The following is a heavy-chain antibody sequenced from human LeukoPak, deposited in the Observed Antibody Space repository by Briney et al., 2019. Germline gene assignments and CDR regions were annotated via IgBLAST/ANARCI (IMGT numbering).Heavy chain of an antibody. Sequence: PGGSLRLSCAVSGFTFSVHYMDWLRQAPGKGLEWVGRSRNRAKSYTTDYAASVKGRFTISRDDSKSTLYLQMNSLETEDTAVYYCSRDATGDHWGQGTLVSVSS. CDR3: SRDATGDH. CDR1: GFTFSVHY. J-gene: IGHJ4*02. V-gene: IGHV3-72*01. CDR2: SRNRAKSYTT.